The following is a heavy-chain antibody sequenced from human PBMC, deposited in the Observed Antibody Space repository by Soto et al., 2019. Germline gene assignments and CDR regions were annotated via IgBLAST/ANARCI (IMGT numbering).Heavy chain of an antibody. CDR2: ISSSSSYI. CDR1: GFTFSSYS. J-gene: IGHJ4*02. V-gene: IGHV3-21*01. D-gene: IGHD3-22*01. CDR3: ASESDSSGPNLVY. Sequence: GGSLRLSCAASGFTFSSYSMNWVRQAPGKGLEWVSSISSSSSYIYYADSVKGRFTISRDNAKDSLYLQMNSLRAEDTAVYYCASESDSSGPNLVYWGQGALVTGSS.